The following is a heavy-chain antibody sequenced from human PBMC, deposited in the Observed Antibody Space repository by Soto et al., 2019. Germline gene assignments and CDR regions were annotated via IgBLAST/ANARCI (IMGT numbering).Heavy chain of an antibody. CDR3: AYCSGGSCPKRAEYFQH. V-gene: IGHV3-23*01. D-gene: IGHD2-15*01. Sequence: GGSLRLSCASSGFTFSSYAMSWVRQAPGKGLEWVSAISGSGGSTYYADPVKGRFTISRDNSKNTLYLQMNSLRAEDTAVYYCAYCSGGSCPKRAEYFQHWGQGTLVTVSS. CDR1: GFTFSSYA. CDR2: ISGSGGST. J-gene: IGHJ1*01.